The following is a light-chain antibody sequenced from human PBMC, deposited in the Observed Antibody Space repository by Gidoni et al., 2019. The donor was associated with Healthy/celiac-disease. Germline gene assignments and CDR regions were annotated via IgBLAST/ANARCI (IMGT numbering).Light chain of an antibody. CDR3: QQYYSTPWT. CDR2: WAS. CDR1: QSILYSSNNKNY. J-gene: IGKJ1*01. V-gene: IGKV4-1*01. Sequence: GSLGERATINCKSSQSILYSSNNKNYLAWYQQQPGHPPKRLIYWASTRESGVPDRFSGSGSGTDFTLTISSLQAEDVAVYYCQQYYSTPWTFGQGTKVEIK.